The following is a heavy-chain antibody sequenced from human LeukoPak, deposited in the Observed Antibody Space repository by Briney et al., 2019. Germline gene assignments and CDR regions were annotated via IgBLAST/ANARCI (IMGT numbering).Heavy chain of an antibody. J-gene: IGHJ5*02. D-gene: IGHD3-10*01. CDR3: ARENWRRITMVRGVLLGWFDP. CDR2: IWYDGSSK. CDR1: GFTFSSYG. V-gene: IGHV3-33*01. Sequence: GGSLRLSCAASGFTFSSYGMHWVRQAPGKGLEWVAVIWYDGSSKYYADSVKGRFTISRDNSKNTLYLQMNSLRAEDTAVYYCARENWRRITMVRGVLLGWFDPWGQGTLVTVSS.